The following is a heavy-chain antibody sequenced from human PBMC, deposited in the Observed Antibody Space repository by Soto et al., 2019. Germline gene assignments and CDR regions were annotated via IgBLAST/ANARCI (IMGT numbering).Heavy chain of an antibody. Sequence: QVQLVQSGAEMKKPGASVKVSCKASGYTISNYGIFWVRQAPGQGLEWMGWISPYNGDTNFAQKIQGRVTMTTDTSTNTAYMGLRSLTSDDTAVYYCARDLNGDYGDFPWGQGTLVTVSS. D-gene: IGHD4-17*01. CDR1: GYTISNYG. V-gene: IGHV1-18*01. CDR2: ISPYNGDT. CDR3: ARDLNGDYGDFP. J-gene: IGHJ5*02.